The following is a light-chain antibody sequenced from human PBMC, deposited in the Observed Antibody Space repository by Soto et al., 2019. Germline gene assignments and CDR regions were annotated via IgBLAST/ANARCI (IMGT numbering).Light chain of an antibody. Sequence: QSALTQPPSASGSPGQSVTISCTGTKSDIGVYDFVSWYQHHPGKAPRLIIYEVVQRPSGVPDRFSGSKCGNTASLTVSGLQAADEADYFCKSYAGSNTYVFGSGTKLTVL. V-gene: IGLV2-8*01. CDR3: KSYAGSNTYV. CDR2: EVV. J-gene: IGLJ1*01. CDR1: KSDIGVYDF.